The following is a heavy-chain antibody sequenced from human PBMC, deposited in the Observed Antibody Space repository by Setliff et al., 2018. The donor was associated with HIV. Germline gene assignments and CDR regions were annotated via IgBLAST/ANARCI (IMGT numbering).Heavy chain of an antibody. CDR2: IFYTGST. Sequence: SETLSLTCSVSGGSISSSTYYWGWIRQPPGKGLEWIGDIFYTGSTYYNPSLKSRVAISVDTSKNQFSLRLTSVTAADTAVYYCSRYYFGSASRNFYQFMDVWGQGTSVTVSS. CDR1: GGSISSSTYY. CDR3: SRYYFGSASRNFYQFMDV. V-gene: IGHV4-39*07. D-gene: IGHD3-10*01. J-gene: IGHJ6*02.